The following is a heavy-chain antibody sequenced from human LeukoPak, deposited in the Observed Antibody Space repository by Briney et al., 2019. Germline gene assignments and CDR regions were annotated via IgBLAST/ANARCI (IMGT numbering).Heavy chain of an antibody. CDR1: GFDFRNYW. V-gene: IGHV3-7*01. Sequence: GGSQRLSCAGSGFDFRNYWMAWVRQAPGKGPEWVANMKEDGSARHYADSVKGRFTISRDNAQNSVYLQMNSLRVEDTAVYYCARDVVGSLDYWGLGTSVTVSS. CDR2: MKEDGSAR. D-gene: IGHD2-15*01. CDR3: ARDVVGSLDY. J-gene: IGHJ4*02.